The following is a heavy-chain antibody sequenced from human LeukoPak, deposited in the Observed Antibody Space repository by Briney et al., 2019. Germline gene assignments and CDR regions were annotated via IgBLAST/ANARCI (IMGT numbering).Heavy chain of an antibody. V-gene: IGHV1-2*02. D-gene: IGHD5-18*01. CDR2: INPDSGDT. Sequence: ASVKVSCKAPGYIFTAYYLHWVRQAPGQGLEWMGWINPDSGDTKFAQKFQGRVSMTRDTSISTAYMELSSLRSDDTAVYYCARGVDTAVIPYYYYYMDVWGIGTTVTVSS. CDR1: GYIFTAYY. J-gene: IGHJ6*03. CDR3: ARGVDTAVIPYYYYYMDV.